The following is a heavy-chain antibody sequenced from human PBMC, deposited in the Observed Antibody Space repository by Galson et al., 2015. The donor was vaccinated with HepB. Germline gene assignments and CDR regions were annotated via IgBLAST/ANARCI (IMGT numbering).Heavy chain of an antibody. Sequence: SLRLSCAASGFTFSSYAMSWVRQAPGKGLEWVSAISGSGGSTYYADSVKGRFTISRDNSKNTLYLQMNSLRAEDTAVYYCARHSGSYHLLLNWFDPWGQGTLVTVSS. J-gene: IGHJ5*02. V-gene: IGHV3-23*01. CDR3: ARHSGSYHLLLNWFDP. D-gene: IGHD1-26*01. CDR2: ISGSGGST. CDR1: GFTFSSYA.